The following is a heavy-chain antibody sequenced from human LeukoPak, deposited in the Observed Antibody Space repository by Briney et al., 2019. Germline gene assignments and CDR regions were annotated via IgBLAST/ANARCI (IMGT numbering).Heavy chain of an antibody. V-gene: IGHV3-33*01. D-gene: IGHD1-26*01. J-gene: IGHJ4*02. CDR2: IWYDGSKK. CDR3: ARLSGSFLDY. CDR1: GFTFSRDG. Sequence: TGGSLRLSCAASGFTFSRDGMHWVRRTPGKGLEWVAVIWYDGSKKYYADSVKGRFTISRDNSKNTLYLQMNSLRAEDTAVYYCARLSGSFLDYWGQGTLVTVSS.